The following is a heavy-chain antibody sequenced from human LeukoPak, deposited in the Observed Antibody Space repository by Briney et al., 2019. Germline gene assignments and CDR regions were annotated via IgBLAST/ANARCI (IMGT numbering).Heavy chain of an antibody. CDR1: EGTFSSYA. D-gene: IGHD6-6*01. J-gene: IGHJ5*02. V-gene: IGHV1-69*13. Sequence: SVKVSCKASEGTFSSYAISWVRQAPGQGLEWMGGIIPIFGTANYAQKFQGRVTITADESTSTAYMELSSLKSEDTAVYYCARAPIEYSSSSWFDPWGQGTLVTVSS. CDR2: IIPIFGTA. CDR3: ARAPIEYSSSSWFDP.